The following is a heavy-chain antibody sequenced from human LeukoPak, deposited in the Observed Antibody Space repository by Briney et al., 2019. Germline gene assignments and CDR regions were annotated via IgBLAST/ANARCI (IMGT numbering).Heavy chain of an antibody. V-gene: IGHV4-59*11. CDR3: ARYFCSGGICYYFDY. J-gene: IGHJ4*02. Sequence: SETLSLTCTVSGGSISGHYWSWIRQPPGKGLEWIGYIYYSGSTNCNPSLRSRVTISVDTSKNQFSLKVSSVTAADTAVYYCARYFCSGGICYYFDYWGQGTLVTVPS. CDR2: IYYSGST. CDR1: GGSISGHY. D-gene: IGHD2-15*01.